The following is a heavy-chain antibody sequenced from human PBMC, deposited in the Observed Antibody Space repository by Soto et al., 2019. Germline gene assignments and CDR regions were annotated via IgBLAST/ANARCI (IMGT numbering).Heavy chain of an antibody. CDR2: ISSSSSTI. V-gene: IGHV3-48*01. CDR3: ARETYGDPFDY. Sequence: GGSLRLSCAASGFTFSSYSMNWVRQAPGKGLEWVSYISSSSSTIHYADSVKGRFTISRDNAKNSLYLQMNSLRAEDTAIYYCARETYGDPFDYWGQGTLVTVSS. CDR1: GFTFSSYS. D-gene: IGHD4-17*01. J-gene: IGHJ4*02.